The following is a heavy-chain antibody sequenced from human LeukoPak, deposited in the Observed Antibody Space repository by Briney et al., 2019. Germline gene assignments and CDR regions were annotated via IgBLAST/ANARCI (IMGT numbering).Heavy chain of an antibody. CDR3: ANDGGAARADY. Sequence: GGSLRLSCAASGFTFSSYWMSWVRQAPGKGLEWVANIKQDGSEKYYVNSVKGRFTISRDNAKNPLYLQMNNLRAEDTAVYYCANDGGAARADYWGQGTLVTVSS. V-gene: IGHV3-7*01. D-gene: IGHD6-6*01. CDR1: GFTFSSYW. J-gene: IGHJ4*02. CDR2: IKQDGSEK.